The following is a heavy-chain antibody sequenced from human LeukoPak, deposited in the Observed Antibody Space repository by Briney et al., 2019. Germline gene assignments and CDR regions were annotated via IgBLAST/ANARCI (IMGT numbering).Heavy chain of an antibody. V-gene: IGHV3-23*01. D-gene: IGHD3-10*01. CDR2: FSGCRGGST. J-gene: IGHJ4*02. CDR3: AKHRDYYGSGSYQGYFDY. Sequence: GGSLRLSCAASGFTFSSYAMSWVRQAPGKGLESVPAFSGCRGGSTYYADSVKGRFTISRDNSKNTLYLQMNSLRAEDTAVYYCAKHRDYYGSGSYQGYFDYWGQGTLVTVSS. CDR1: GFTFSSYA.